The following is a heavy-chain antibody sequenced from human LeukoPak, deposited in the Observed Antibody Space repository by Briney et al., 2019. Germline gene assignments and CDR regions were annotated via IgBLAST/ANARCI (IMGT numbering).Heavy chain of an antibody. CDR1: GFSFSSNW. D-gene: IGHD3-16*01. CDR3: ARDGGSATYRAFDI. J-gene: IGHJ3*02. V-gene: IGHV3-74*01. Sequence: GGSLRLSCAASGFSFSSNWIHWVRQAPGKGLVWVSRINSDENSTAYADSVKGRFTISRDNAKNTLYLQMNSLRDEDTAVYYCARDGGSATYRAFDIWGQGTMVTVSS. CDR2: INSDENST.